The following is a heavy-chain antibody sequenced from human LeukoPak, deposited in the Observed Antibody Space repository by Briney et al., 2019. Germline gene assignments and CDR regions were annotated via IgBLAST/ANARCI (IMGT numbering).Heavy chain of an antibody. V-gene: IGHV3-74*01. J-gene: IGHJ3*02. CDR3: ARRSAAKDAFDI. CDR1: GYSISSGYY. D-gene: IGHD6-25*01. CDR2: INSDGGST. Sequence: ETLSLTCTVSGYSISSGYYWGWIRQPPGKGLEWVSRINSDGGSTSYTDSVKGRFTISRDNAKNTLYLQMNSLRAEDTAVYYCARRSAAKDAFDIWGQGTKVTVSS.